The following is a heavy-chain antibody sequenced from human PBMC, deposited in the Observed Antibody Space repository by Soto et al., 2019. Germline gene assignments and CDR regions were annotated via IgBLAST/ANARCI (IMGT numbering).Heavy chain of an antibody. J-gene: IGHJ4*02. Sequence: PGGSLRLSCAASGFTFSSYAMSWVRQAPGKGLEWVSAIRGSGGSTYYADSVKGRFTISRDNSKNTLYLQMNSLRAEDTAVYYCARDDYPYYDDSSGYHFDYWGQGTLVTVSS. CDR3: ARDDYPYYDDSSGYHFDY. CDR2: IRGSGGST. V-gene: IGHV3-23*01. CDR1: GFTFSSYA. D-gene: IGHD3-22*01.